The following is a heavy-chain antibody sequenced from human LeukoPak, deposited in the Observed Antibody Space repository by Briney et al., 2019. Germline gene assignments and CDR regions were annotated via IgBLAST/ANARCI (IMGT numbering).Heavy chain of an antibody. D-gene: IGHD5-24*01. CDR2: IGAYNGNT. CDR3: ARDRRRRQGFYNGMDV. CDR1: GYSFDSYG. V-gene: IGHV1-18*01. J-gene: IGHJ6*02. Sequence: ASVKVSCKASGYSFDSYGISWVRQAPGQGLEWMGWIGAYNGNTNYAQKLQGRVAMTTDTSTSTAYMELRTRRSDDTAVYYCARDRRRRQGFYNGMDVWGQGTTVTVSS.